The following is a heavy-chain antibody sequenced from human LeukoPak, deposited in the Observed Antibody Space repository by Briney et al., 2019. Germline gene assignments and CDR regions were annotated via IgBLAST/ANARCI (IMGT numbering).Heavy chain of an antibody. Sequence: SGTLSLTCTVSGGSISSSSYYWGWIRQPPGKGLEWIGSIYYSGSTYYNPSLKSRVTISVDTSKNQFSLKLSSVTAADTAVYYCARRIVVTRGFDYWGQGTLVTVSS. V-gene: IGHV4-39*01. J-gene: IGHJ4*02. CDR2: IYYSGST. D-gene: IGHD4-23*01. CDR1: GGSISSSSYY. CDR3: ARRIVVTRGFDY.